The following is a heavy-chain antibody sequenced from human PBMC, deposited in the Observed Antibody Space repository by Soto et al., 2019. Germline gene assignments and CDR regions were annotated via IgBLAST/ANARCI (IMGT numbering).Heavy chain of an antibody. V-gene: IGHV4-30-4*01. CDR2: IYYSGST. Sequence: TLSLTCTVSGGSISSGDYYWSWIRQPPGKGLEWIGCIYYSGSTYYNPSLKSRVTISVDTSKNQFSLKLNSVTAADTAVFYCARLNWNDRELVYWGQGTQVTVSS. D-gene: IGHD1-1*01. CDR1: GGSISSGDYY. CDR3: ARLNWNDRELVY. J-gene: IGHJ4*02.